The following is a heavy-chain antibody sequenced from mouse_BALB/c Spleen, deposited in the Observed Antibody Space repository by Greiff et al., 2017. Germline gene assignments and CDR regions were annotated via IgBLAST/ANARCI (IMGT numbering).Heavy chain of an antibody. V-gene: IGHV5-4*02. CDR3: ARVKGAMDY. Sequence: EVKVVESGGGLVKPGGSLKLSCAASGFTFSDYYMYWVRQTPEKRLECVATISDGGSYTYYPDSVKGRFTISRDNAKNNLYLQMSSLKSEDTAMYYCARVKGAMDYWGQGTSVTVSS. CDR1: GFTFSDYY. CDR2: ISDGGSYT. J-gene: IGHJ4*01.